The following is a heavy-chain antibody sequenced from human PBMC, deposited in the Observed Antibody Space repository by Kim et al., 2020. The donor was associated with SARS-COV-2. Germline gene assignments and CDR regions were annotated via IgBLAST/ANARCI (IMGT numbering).Heavy chain of an antibody. Sequence: GGSLRLSCAASGFTFSSYWMHWVRQAPGKGLVWVSRINSDGSSTSYADSVKGRFTISRDNAKNTLYLQMNSLRAEDTAVYYCARGRYSGSYYFYYYGMDVWGQGTTVTVSS. CDR1: GFTFSSYW. CDR2: INSDGSST. D-gene: IGHD1-26*01. J-gene: IGHJ6*02. CDR3: ARGRYSGSYYFYYYGMDV. V-gene: IGHV3-74*01.